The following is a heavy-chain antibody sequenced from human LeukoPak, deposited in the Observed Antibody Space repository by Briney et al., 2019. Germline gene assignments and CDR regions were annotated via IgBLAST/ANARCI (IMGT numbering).Heavy chain of an antibody. CDR1: GGSFSGYY. Sequence: SETLSLTCAVYGGSFSGYYWSWIRQPLGKGLEWIGEINHSGSTNYNPSLKSRVTISVDTSKNQFSLKLSSVTAADTAVYYCARGQRGYYDSSGYYFAWGQGTLVTVSS. CDR3: ARGQRGYYDSSGYYFA. D-gene: IGHD3-22*01. V-gene: IGHV4-34*01. J-gene: IGHJ5*02. CDR2: INHSGST.